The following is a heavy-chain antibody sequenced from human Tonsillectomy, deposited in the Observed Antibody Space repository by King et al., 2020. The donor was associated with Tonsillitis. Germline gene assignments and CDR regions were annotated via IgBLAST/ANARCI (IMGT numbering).Heavy chain of an antibody. CDR2: IYSSAHT. CDR3: GGYEGGVFDS. CDR1: GGSISGGAYY. Sequence: QLQESGPGLVKPSQTLSLTCTVSGGSISGGAYYWSWIRQHPGKGLEWIGYIYSSAHTYYNPSLKSRLALSVETSKNQFSLKLSSVTAADTAVYYRGGYEGGVFDSWGQGTLVTVSS. J-gene: IGHJ5*01. D-gene: IGHD2-15*01. V-gene: IGHV4-31*03.